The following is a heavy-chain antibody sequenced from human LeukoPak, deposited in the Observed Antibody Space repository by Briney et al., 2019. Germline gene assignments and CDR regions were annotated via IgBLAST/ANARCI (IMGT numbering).Heavy chain of an antibody. J-gene: IGHJ4*02. CDR1: GGSISSSSYY. D-gene: IGHD2-15*01. CDR3: ARTGRGSRTIDY. V-gene: IGHV4-39*01. CDR2: IYYSGST. Sequence: PSETLSLTCTVSGGSISSSSYYWGWIRQPPGKGLEWIGSIYYSGSTYYNPSLKSRVTISVDTSKNQFSLKLSSVTAADTAVYYCARTGRGSRTIDYWGQGTLVTVSS.